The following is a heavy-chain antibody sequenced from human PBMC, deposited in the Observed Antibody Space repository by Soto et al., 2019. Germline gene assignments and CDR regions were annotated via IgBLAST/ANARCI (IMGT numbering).Heavy chain of an antibody. Sequence: ASVKVSCKASGYIFSSNGVSWVRQAPGQGLEWMGWISTFNGNAHYAQKFQGRVTMTTDTSTNTAYMELTSLSSDDTAVYYCARLHGYSSGWYDYWGQGTLVTVSS. D-gene: IGHD6-19*01. CDR3: ARLHGYSSGWYDY. V-gene: IGHV1-18*04. J-gene: IGHJ4*02. CDR1: GYIFSSNG. CDR2: ISTFNGNA.